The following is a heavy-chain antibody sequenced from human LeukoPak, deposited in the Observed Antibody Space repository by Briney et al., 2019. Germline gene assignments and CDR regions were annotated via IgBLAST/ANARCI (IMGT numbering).Heavy chain of an antibody. D-gene: IGHD3-10*01. V-gene: IGHV3-30*02. CDR1: GFTFSIYG. CDR2: IRYDGSNK. Sequence: GGSLRLSCAASGFTFSIYGMHWVRQAPGKGLEWVAFIRYDGSNKYYADSVKGRFTISRDNSKNTLYLQMNSLRPEDTAVYYCARGEDRGFGEFQLYYYYYMDVWGKGTTVTVSS. CDR3: ARGEDRGFGEFQLYYYYYMDV. J-gene: IGHJ6*03.